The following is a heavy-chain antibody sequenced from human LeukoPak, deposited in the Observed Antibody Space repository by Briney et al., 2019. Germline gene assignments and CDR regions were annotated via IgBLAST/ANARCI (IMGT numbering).Heavy chain of an antibody. CDR3: ARGMRGYYAMDV. CDR2: TYRTSKWYT. Sequence: SQTLSLTCAISGDSVSRDGPAWNWIRQSPSRGLEWLGRTYRTSKWYTNYAESVRSRIVVNPDTSKNQFSLQLNSVTPEDTAAYYCARGMRGYYAMDVWGQGTTVTVSS. V-gene: IGHV6-1*01. J-gene: IGHJ6*02. CDR1: GDSVSRDGPA.